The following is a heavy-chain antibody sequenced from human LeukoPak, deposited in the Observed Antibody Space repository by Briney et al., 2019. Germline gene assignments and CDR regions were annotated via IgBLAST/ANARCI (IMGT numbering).Heavy chain of an antibody. CDR3: ASPRSYYDSSGYYIS. CDR1: GGSVSSGSYY. Sequence: SETLSLTCAVSGGSVSSGSYYWSWIRQPPGKGLEWIGYIYYSGSTNYNPSLKSRVTISVDTSKNQFSLKLSSVTAADTAVYYCASPRSYYDSSGYYISWGQGTLVTVSS. J-gene: IGHJ5*02. D-gene: IGHD3-22*01. V-gene: IGHV4-61*01. CDR2: IYYSGST.